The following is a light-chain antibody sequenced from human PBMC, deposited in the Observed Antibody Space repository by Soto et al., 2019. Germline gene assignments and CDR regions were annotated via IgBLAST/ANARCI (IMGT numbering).Light chain of an antibody. Sequence: QSALTQPPSVSGSPGQSVTISCTGTSTDFVSYNRVSWYQQPPGTAPKLIIYEASNRPSGVPDRFSGSKSGNTASLTISGLQAADEADYYCTSYTRDTALVFGTGTKLTVL. CDR2: EAS. CDR3: TSYTRDTALV. J-gene: IGLJ1*01. V-gene: IGLV2-18*02. CDR1: STDFVSYNR.